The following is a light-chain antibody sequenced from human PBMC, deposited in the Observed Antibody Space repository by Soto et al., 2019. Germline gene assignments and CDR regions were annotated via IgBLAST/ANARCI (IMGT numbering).Light chain of an antibody. Sequence: SYELTQPSSVSVSPGKTARITCSGDVLAKKYARWFQQKPGQAPVLVIYKGSERPSGIPERFSGSTSGTTVTLTISGAQVEDEADYYCYSAADNNRGVFGGGTQLAVL. CDR3: YSAADNNRGV. J-gene: IGLJ2*01. V-gene: IGLV3-27*01. CDR1: VLAKKY. CDR2: KGS.